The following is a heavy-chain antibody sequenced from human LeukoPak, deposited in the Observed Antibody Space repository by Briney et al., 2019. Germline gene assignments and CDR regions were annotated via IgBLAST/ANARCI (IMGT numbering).Heavy chain of an antibody. D-gene: IGHD2-15*01. Sequence: GGSLRLSCAASGSTFSSYAMSWVRQAPGKGLGWVSAISGSGGSTYYADSVKGRFTISRDNSKNTLYLQMNSLRAEDTAVYYCAKGIVVVAATTNFNGMDVWGKGTTVTVSS. V-gene: IGHV3-23*01. CDR1: GSTFSSYA. J-gene: IGHJ6*04. CDR2: ISGSGGST. CDR3: AKGIVVVAATTNFNGMDV.